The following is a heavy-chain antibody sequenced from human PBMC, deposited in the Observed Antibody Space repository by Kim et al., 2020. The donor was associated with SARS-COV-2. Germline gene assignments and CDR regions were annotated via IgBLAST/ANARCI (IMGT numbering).Heavy chain of an antibody. CDR2: T. J-gene: IGHJ4*02. Sequence: TDYAEPVKGRFTISRDDSKNTLYLQMNSLKTEDTAPYYCTTIISAAYRGLWGQGTLVTVSS. V-gene: IGHV3-15*01. D-gene: IGHD6-13*01. CDR3: TTIISAAYRGL.